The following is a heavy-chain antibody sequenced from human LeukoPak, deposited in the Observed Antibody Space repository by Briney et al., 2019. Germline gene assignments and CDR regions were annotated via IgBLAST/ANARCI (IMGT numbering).Heavy chain of an antibody. V-gene: IGHV3-23*01. CDR2: ISGSGGST. Sequence: GGSLRLSCAASGFTFNSYAMSWVRQAPGKGLEWVSAISGSGGSTYYADSVQGRFTISRDNSKNTLYLQMNSLGAEDTAVYYCAKGYGYSYANDAFDICSQGTMVTVSS. D-gene: IGHD5-18*01. J-gene: IGHJ3*02. CDR1: GFTFNSYA. CDR3: AKGYGYSYANDAFDI.